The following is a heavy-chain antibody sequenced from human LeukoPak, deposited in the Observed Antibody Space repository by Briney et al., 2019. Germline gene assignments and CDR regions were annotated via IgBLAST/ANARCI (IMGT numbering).Heavy chain of an antibody. CDR2: ISGSGGST. CDR1: GFTFSSYA. D-gene: IGHD3-16*01. CDR3: AKAQWDYVWGSYGMDV. J-gene: IGHJ6*02. Sequence: GGSLRLSCAASGFTFSSYAMSWVRQAPGKGLEWFSAISGSGGSTYYADSVKGRFTISRDNSKNTLYLQMNSLRAEDTAVYYCAKAQWDYVWGSYGMDVWGQGTTVTVSS. V-gene: IGHV3-23*01.